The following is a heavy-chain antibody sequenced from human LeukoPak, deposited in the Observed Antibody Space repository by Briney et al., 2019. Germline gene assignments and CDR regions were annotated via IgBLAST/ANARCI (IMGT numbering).Heavy chain of an antibody. V-gene: IGHV4-31*03. CDR3: ARGTYYYDSSGSPYFDY. Sequence: SQTLSLTCTVSGGSISSGGYYWSWIRQHPGKGLEWIGYIYYSGSTYYNPSLKSRVTISVDTSKNQFSLKLSSVTAADTAVCYCARGTYYYDSSGSPYFDYWGQGTLVTVSS. CDR1: GGSISSGGYY. CDR2: IYYSGST. J-gene: IGHJ4*02. D-gene: IGHD3-22*01.